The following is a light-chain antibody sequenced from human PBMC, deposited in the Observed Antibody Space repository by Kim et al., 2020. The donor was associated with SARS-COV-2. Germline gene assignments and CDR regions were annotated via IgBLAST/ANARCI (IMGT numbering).Light chain of an antibody. CDR1: QSVSSN. V-gene: IGKV3-15*01. CDR2: GAS. CDR3: QQYNNWPQT. Sequence: EIVMTQSPATMSVSPGERVTLSCRASQSVSSNLAWYQQKPGQAPRLLIYGASGRATGIPARFSGSGSGTEFTLIISSLQSEDFAVYYCQQYNNWPQTFGQRTKVDIK. J-gene: IGKJ2*01.